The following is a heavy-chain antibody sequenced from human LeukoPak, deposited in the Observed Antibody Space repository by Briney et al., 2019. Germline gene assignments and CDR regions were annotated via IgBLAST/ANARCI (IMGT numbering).Heavy chain of an antibody. V-gene: IGHV1-8*01. CDR3: AKDRAPSPYYFDY. Sequence: RASVKVSCKASGYTFTSYDINWVRQATGQGLEWMGWMNPNSGNTGYAQKFQGRVTMTRNTSISTAYMELSSLRSEDTAVYYCAKDRAPSPYYFDYWGQGTLVTVSS. CDR1: GYTFTSYD. CDR2: MNPNSGNT. D-gene: IGHD2-21*01. J-gene: IGHJ4*02.